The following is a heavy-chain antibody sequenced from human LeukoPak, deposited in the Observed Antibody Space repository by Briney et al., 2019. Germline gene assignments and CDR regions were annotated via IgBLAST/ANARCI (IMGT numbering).Heavy chain of an antibody. J-gene: IGHJ4*02. CDR1: GFTFSDYY. Sequence: PGGSLRLSCAASGFTFSDYYMSWIRQAPGKGLEWVSYITNTGSTLNYADSVKGRFTISRDDPHNTLYLQMNSLRAEDTAVYFCARGGVDYYGSGTYYLMYYFDYWGQGALVTVSS. CDR3: ARGGVDYYGSGTYYLMYYFDY. V-gene: IGHV3-11*01. D-gene: IGHD3-10*01. CDR2: ITNTGSTL.